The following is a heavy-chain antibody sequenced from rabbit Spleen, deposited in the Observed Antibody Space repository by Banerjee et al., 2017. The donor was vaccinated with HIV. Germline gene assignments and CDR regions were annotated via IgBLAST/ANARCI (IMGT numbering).Heavy chain of an antibody. V-gene: IGHV1S45*01. CDR1: GVSFSDKDV. Sequence: EQLEESGGGLVKPEGSLTLTCKASGVSFSDKDVMCWVRQAPGKGLEWIACINIVTGKDVYATWAKGRFIMSKTSSTTVTLQMTSLTVADTATYFCAREKSGNQGYDLWGPGTLVTVS. CDR2: INIVTGKD. J-gene: IGHJ4*01. CDR3: AREKSGNQGYDL. D-gene: IGHD6-1*01.